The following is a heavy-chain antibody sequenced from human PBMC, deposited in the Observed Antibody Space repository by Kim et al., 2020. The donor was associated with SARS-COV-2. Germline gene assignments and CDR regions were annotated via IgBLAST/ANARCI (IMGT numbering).Heavy chain of an antibody. CDR2: IYYSGST. V-gene: IGHV4-59*08. J-gene: IGHJ5*02. CDR3: ARHGPYIWNDAYNWFDP. Sequence: SETLSLTCTVSGGSISSYYWSWIRQPPGKGLEWIGYIYYSGSTNYNPSLKSRVTISVDTSKNQFSLKLSSVTAADTAVYYCARHGPYIWNDAYNWFDPWGQGTLVTVSS. D-gene: IGHD1-1*01. CDR1: GGSISSYY.